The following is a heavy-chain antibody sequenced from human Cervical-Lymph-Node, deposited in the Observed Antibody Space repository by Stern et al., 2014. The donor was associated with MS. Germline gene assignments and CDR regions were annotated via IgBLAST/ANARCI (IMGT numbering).Heavy chain of an antibody. CDR3: ARGDSEAPIYYFDY. J-gene: IGHJ4*02. CDR1: GGTFSTFA. D-gene: IGHD2-21*01. Sequence: DQLVESGAEVKKPGSSVKVSCQTSGGTFSTFAIGWVRQAPGQGLEWMGGITPLFDATNYAQKFQCRLTITADESTRTAYMELSSLRPDDTAMYYCARGDSEAPIYYFDYWGQGTLVTVSS. CDR2: ITPLFDAT. V-gene: IGHV1-69*01.